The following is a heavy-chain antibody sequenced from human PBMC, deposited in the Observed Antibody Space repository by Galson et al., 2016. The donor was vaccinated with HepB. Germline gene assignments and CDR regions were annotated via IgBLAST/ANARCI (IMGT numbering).Heavy chain of an antibody. D-gene: IGHD6-25*01. J-gene: IGHJ4*02. CDR1: GGSISSGGYY. CDR2: IYYSGST. CDR3: ASWGYSSGRYSDY. Sequence: TLSLTCTVSGGSISSGGYYWSWIRQHPGKGLEWIGYIYYSGSTYYNPSLRSRVTISADTSKHQFSLKLSSVTAADTAVYYCASWGYSSGRYSDYWGQGTLVTVSS. V-gene: IGHV4-31*03.